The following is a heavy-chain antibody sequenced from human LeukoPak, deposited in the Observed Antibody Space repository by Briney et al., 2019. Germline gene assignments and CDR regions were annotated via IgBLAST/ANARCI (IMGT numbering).Heavy chain of an antibody. CDR1: GFTFSSYA. CDR2: TSFDGSDN. J-gene: IGHJ4*02. CDR3: ARAPGTMIVVDY. V-gene: IGHV3-30*04. D-gene: IGHD3-22*01. Sequence: GGSLRLSCAASGFTFSSYAMHWVRQAPGKGLKWVAVTSFDGSDNYYADPVKGRFTISRDNSKNTLYLQMNSLRPDDTAVYYCARAPGTMIVVDYWGQGTLVTVSS.